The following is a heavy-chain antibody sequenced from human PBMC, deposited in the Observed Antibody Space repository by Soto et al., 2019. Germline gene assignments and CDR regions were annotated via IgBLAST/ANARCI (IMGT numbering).Heavy chain of an antibody. Sequence: GQSLKISCKGSGYSCSYSSIGWVRQMPGKGVEWLGNIHSGDSNARYSPSFQGQVTISVDKSISTTYLECSSLKATHTAFYHCATWRSSHWFDYWGQGTLVTLSS. CDR1: GYSCSYSS. J-gene: IGHJ4*02. CDR2: IHSGDSNA. CDR3: ATWRSSHWFDY. D-gene: IGHD2-2*01. V-gene: IGHV5-51*01.